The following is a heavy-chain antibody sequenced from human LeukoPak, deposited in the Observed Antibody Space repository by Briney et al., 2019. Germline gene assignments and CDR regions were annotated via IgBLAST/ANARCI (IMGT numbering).Heavy chain of an antibody. Sequence: KTSETLSLTCAVYGVSFSGYYWSWIRQPPGKGLEWIGEINHSGSTNYNPSLKSRVTISVDTSKNQFSLKLSSVTAADTAVYYCARVSYGYSSSWYDYWGQGTLVTVSS. CDR2: INHSGST. J-gene: IGHJ4*02. V-gene: IGHV4-34*01. CDR1: GVSFSGYY. D-gene: IGHD6-13*01. CDR3: ARVSYGYSSSWYDY.